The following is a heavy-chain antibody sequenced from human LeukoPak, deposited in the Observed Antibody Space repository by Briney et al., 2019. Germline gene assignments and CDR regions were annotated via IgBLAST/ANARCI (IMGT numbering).Heavy chain of an antibody. J-gene: IGHJ4*02. Sequence: ASVKVSCKASGYTFTSYDINWVRQATGQGLEWMGWMIPNSGNTGYAQKFQGRVTITRNTSISTAYMELSSLRSEDTAVYYCARVGVSSSWFLYFDYWGQGTLVTVSS. D-gene: IGHD6-13*01. CDR2: MIPNSGNT. CDR3: ARVGVSSSWFLYFDY. V-gene: IGHV1-8*03. CDR1: GYTFTSYD.